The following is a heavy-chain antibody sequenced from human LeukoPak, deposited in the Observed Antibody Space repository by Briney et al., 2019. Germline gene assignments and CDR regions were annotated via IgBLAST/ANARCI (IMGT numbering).Heavy chain of an antibody. D-gene: IGHD6-6*01. CDR2: IKQDGSQK. Sequence: PGGSLRLSCAASGFTFSSYTMNWVRQAPGKGLEWVANIKQDGSQKSYVDSVKGRFTISRDNANSLLYLQMNSLRAEDTAVYYCARESFAARWDWGQGTLVTVSS. J-gene: IGHJ4*02. CDR1: GFTFSSYT. CDR3: ARESFAARWD. V-gene: IGHV3-7*01.